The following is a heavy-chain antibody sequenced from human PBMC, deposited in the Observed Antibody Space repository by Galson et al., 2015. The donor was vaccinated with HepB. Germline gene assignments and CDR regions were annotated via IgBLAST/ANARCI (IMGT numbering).Heavy chain of an antibody. J-gene: IGHJ3*02. CDR3: TRDPYDSGAFDI. CDR2: IIPIFNTS. D-gene: IGHD3-22*01. Sequence: SVKVSCKASGGTFSSNALSWVRQAPGQGLEWMASIIPIFNTSTYAQEFRGRLTITADETTSTAYMELTSLRSDDTAVYYCTRDPYDSGAFDIWGQGTMVTVTS. CDR1: GGTFSSNA. V-gene: IGHV1-69*13.